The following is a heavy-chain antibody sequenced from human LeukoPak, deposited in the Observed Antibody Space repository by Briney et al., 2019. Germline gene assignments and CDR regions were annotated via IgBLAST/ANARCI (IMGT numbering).Heavy chain of an antibody. CDR2: ISGSGGST. J-gene: IGHJ4*02. D-gene: IGHD6-19*01. V-gene: IGHV3-23*01. CDR3: AQDQEWLACLDY. Sequence: GGSLRLSWAASGFTFSSYAMSWVRQAPGKGLEWVSAISGSGGSTYYADSVKGRFTISRDNSKNKLYMQMNSLRAEDTAVYYCAQDQEWLACLDYWGQGTLVTVSS. CDR1: GFTFSSYA.